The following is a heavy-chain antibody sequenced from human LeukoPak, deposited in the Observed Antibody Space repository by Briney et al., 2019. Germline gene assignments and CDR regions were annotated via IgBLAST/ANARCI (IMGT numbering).Heavy chain of an antibody. D-gene: IGHD6-25*01. V-gene: IGHV4-4*07. J-gene: IGHJ4*02. Sequence: SETLSLTCTVSGGSFSSYYWSWIRQPAGKGLEWIGRIYTSGSTNYNSSLKSRVTMSVDTSKNQVSLKLSSVTAADTAVYYCAREGGFYRPLDYSGQGTLVTVSS. CDR1: GGSFSSYY. CDR2: IYTSGST. CDR3: AREGGFYRPLDY.